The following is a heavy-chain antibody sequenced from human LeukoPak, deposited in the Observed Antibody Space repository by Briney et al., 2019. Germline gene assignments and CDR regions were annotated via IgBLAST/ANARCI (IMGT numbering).Heavy chain of an antibody. CDR1: RFTFSRYW. J-gene: IGHJ4*02. V-gene: IGHV3-74*01. CDR2: IKSDGSST. D-gene: IGHD6-19*01. CDR3: AKDLTISSGWYSPGPADY. Sequence: GRTLRLSRADSRFTFSRYWTHRVRQAPGKGLLWVSRIKSDGSSTTYADSVNGRFTISRDNAKSTLYLQMNSLRVEDTAVYYCAKDLTISSGWYSPGPADYWGQGTLVTVSS.